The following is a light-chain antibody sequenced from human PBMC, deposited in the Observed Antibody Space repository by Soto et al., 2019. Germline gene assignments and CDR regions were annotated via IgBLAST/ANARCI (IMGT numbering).Light chain of an antibody. V-gene: IGKV3-15*01. Sequence: EIVMTQSPATLSVSPGERATLSCRASQSVSNNLAWYPQKPGQAPRLLIYGASTRATGIPARFSGSGSGTDFTLTISSLQSEDFAVYYCQQYNNWPPWTFGQGTKVQIK. CDR1: QSVSNN. CDR3: QQYNNWPPWT. J-gene: IGKJ1*01. CDR2: GAS.